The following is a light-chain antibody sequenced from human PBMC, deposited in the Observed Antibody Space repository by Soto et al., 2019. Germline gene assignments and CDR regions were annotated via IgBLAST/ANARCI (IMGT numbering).Light chain of an antibody. CDR1: QSVSSSY. CDR2: GAS. Sequence: EIVLTQSPGTLSLSPGARATLSCRASQSVSSSYLAWYQQKPGQAPRLLIYGASSRATGIPDRFSGSGSGTDFTLTISRLEPEDFAVYDCQQYGSSLFTFGPGTKVDIK. V-gene: IGKV3-20*01. J-gene: IGKJ3*01. CDR3: QQYGSSLFT.